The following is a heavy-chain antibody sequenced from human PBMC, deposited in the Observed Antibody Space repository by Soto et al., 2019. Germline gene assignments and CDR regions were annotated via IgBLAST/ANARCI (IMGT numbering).Heavy chain of an antibody. CDR3: AADPGYDFWSGYPDAFDI. CDR1: GFTFTSSA. Sequence: SVKVSCKASGFTFTSSAMHWVRQARGQRLEWIGWIVVGSGNTNYAQKFQERVTITRDMSTSTAYMELSSLRSEDTAVYYCAADPGYDFWSGYPDAFDIWGQGTMVTVSS. J-gene: IGHJ3*02. D-gene: IGHD3-3*01. V-gene: IGHV1-58*02. CDR2: IVVGSGNT.